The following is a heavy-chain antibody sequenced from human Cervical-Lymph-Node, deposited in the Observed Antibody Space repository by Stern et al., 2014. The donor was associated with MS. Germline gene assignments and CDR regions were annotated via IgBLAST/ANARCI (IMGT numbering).Heavy chain of an antibody. V-gene: IGHV4-4*07. CDR3: GRSHRATMKSIDY. D-gene: IGHD5-24*01. Sequence: QLQLQESGPGLVKPSETLSLTCTVSGGASSSYYWSWIRQSAGKGLEWIGRIYTSGSTDYNPSLKSRVSMSVDTSKKQFPLKLTSVAAADTAVYYCGRSHRATMKSIDYWGQGALVTVSS. CDR1: GGASSSYY. J-gene: IGHJ4*02. CDR2: IYTSGST.